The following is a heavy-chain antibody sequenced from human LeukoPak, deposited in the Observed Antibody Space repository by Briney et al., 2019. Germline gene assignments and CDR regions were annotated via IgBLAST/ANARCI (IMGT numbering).Heavy chain of an antibody. V-gene: IGHV3-23*01. CDR2: IIGSGGST. CDR3: AKRHPDLEWLLARDAFAI. D-gene: IGHD3-3*01. CDR1: GFTFSSYA. Sequence: GGSLRLSCAASGFTFSSYAMSWVRQAPGKGLEWVSVIIGSGGSTYYADSVKGRFTISRDNSKNTLYLQMNSLRAEDTAVYYCAKRHPDLEWLLARDAFAIWGQGTMVTVSS. J-gene: IGHJ3*02.